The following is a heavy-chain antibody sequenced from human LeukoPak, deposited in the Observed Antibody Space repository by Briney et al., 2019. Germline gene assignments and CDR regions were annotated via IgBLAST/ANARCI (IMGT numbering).Heavy chain of an antibody. D-gene: IGHD7-27*01. Sequence: GGSLRLSXAASGFTFSSYGMHWVRQAPGKGLEWVTVIWYDGSNKYYADSVKGRFTISRDNSKNTLYLQMNSLRAEDTAVYYCAKPWGGNYYYMDVWGKGTTVTVSS. V-gene: IGHV3-33*06. CDR2: IWYDGSNK. CDR1: GFTFSSYG. CDR3: AKPWGGNYYYMDV. J-gene: IGHJ6*03.